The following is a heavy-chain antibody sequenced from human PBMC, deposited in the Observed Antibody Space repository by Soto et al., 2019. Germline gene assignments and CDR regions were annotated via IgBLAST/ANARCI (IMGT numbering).Heavy chain of an antibody. J-gene: IGHJ6*02. CDR2: IIPIFGTA. Sequence: SVKVSCKASGGTFSSYAISWVRQAPGQGLEWMGGIIPIFGTANYAQNFQGRVMITADKSTSTAYRELSSLRSEDTAVYYCAREGYSSGWYPAAWDFCGMDVWCQGTTVTVSS. V-gene: IGHV1-69*06. CDR3: AREGYSSGWYPAAWDFCGMDV. CDR1: GGTFSSYA. D-gene: IGHD6-19*01.